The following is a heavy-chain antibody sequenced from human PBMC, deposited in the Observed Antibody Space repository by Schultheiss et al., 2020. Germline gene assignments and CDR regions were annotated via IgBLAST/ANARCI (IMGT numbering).Heavy chain of an antibody. CDR2: ITSGGGER. J-gene: IGHJ4*02. V-gene: IGHV3-23*01. Sequence: GGSLRLSCAASGFTFGDYALSWVRQAPGRGLEWLSAITSGGGERYADSDSVKGRFTISRDNSKNTLYLQMNSLRAEDTAVYYCARDGEMATSYYFDYWGQGTLVTVSS. D-gene: IGHD5-24*01. CDR3: ARDGEMATSYYFDY. CDR1: GFTFGDYA.